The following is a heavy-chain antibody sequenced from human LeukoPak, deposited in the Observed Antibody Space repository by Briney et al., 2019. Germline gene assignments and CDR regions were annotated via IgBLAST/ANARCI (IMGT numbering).Heavy chain of an antibody. J-gene: IGHJ3*02. CDR3: PRVGYFGSVNYNSFDI. Sequence: PGGSLRLSCAASGFIFSNHYMSWVRQATGKGLEWVSYICSSGNNIYYEDSVKGRFTISRDNARYNAKNSLYLQMSSRRAEDTAVYFCPRVGYFGSVNYNSFDIWGRGTMVTVSS. CDR2: ICSSGNNI. CDR1: GFIFSNHY. D-gene: IGHD3-10*01. V-gene: IGHV3-11*01.